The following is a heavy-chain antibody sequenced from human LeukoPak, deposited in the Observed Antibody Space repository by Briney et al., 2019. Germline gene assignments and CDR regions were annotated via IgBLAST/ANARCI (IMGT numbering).Heavy chain of an antibody. J-gene: IGHJ4*02. D-gene: IGHD1-26*01. Sequence: SETLSLTCAVDGGSFSGYYWSWVRQPPGKGLEWIGEINHSGSTNYNPSLKSRVPISVDTSKNQFSLNLNSVTAADTAVYYCARESLWNSGTLLRWGQGTLVTVSS. CDR3: ARESLWNSGTLLR. V-gene: IGHV4-34*01. CDR2: INHSGST. CDR1: GGSFSGYY.